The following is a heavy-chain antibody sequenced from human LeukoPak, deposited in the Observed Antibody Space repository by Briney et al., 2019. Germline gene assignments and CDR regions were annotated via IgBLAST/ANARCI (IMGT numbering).Heavy chain of an antibody. V-gene: IGHV3-23*01. CDR2: ISDSGANT. D-gene: IGHD1-26*01. CDR3: AKDSGSFDY. J-gene: IGHJ4*02. CDR1: GFTFNYHG. Sequence: GRSLRLSCTASGFTFNYHGMHWVRQAPGKGLEWVSAISDSGANTFYADSVRGRFTVSRDNSKNTLYLQMNSLRAEDTAVYYCAKDSGSFDYWGQGTLVTVSS.